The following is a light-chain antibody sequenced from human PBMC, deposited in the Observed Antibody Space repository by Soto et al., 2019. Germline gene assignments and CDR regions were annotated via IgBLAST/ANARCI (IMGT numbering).Light chain of an antibody. CDR2: EVT. V-gene: IGLV2-8*01. Sequence: QSALTQPPSASGSPGQSVTISCTGTSSDVGGYNYVSWYQQHPGKAHKLMIYEVTKRPSGVPDRFSGSKSDNTASLTVSGLQAEDEADYYCSSYAGSNFVVFGGGTKLTVL. CDR1: SSDVGGYNY. J-gene: IGLJ2*01. CDR3: SSYAGSNFVV.